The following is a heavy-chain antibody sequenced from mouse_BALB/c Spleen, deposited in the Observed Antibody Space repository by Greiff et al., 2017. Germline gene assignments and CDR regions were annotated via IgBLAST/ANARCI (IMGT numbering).Heavy chain of an antibody. Sequence: EVKVVESGGDLVKPGGSLKLSCAASGFTFSSYGMSWVRQTPDKRLEWVATISSGGSYTYYPDSVKGRFTISRDNAKNTLYLQMSSLKSEDTAMYYCARRFYYGSSYYYAMDYWGQGTSVTVSS. V-gene: IGHV5-6*01. J-gene: IGHJ4*01. CDR3: ARRFYYGSSYYYAMDY. CDR1: GFTFSSYG. D-gene: IGHD1-1*01. CDR2: ISSGGSYT.